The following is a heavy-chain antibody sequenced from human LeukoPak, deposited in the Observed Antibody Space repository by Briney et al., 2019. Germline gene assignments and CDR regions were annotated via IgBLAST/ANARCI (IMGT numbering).Heavy chain of an antibody. CDR2: IHTSGST. J-gene: IGHJ4*02. CDR1: GGSINTYY. Sequence: SETLSLTCSVSGGSINTYYGSWIRQSAGKGLEWIGRIHTSGSTNYNPSLKGRVTMSVDTSKNQFSLKVSSVSAADTGVYYCARAPEFSSGWLLDCWGQGSLVTVSS. CDR3: ARAPEFSSGWLLDC. D-gene: IGHD6-19*01. V-gene: IGHV4-4*07.